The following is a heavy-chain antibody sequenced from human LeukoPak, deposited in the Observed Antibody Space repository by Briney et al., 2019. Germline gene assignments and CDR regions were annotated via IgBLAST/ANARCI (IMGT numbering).Heavy chain of an antibody. D-gene: IGHD7-27*01. CDR3: AKPLTGVSSDYFDY. Sequence: PGGSLRLSCAASGFTFSSYTMSWVRQAPGKGLEWVAVISYDGSNKYYADSVKGRFTISRDNSKNTVYLQMNSLRAEDTAVYYCAKPLTGVSSDYFDYWGQGTLVTVSS. CDR1: GFTFSSYT. V-gene: IGHV3-30*18. J-gene: IGHJ4*02. CDR2: ISYDGSNK.